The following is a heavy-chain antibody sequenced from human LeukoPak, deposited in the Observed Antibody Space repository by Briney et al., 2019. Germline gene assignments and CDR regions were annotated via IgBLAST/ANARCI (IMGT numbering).Heavy chain of an antibody. CDR1: GFTFRNYD. J-gene: IGHJ4*02. V-gene: IGHV3-33*01. Sequence: GRSLRLSCAASGFTFRNYDMHWVHQAPGRGLEGVAVIWYDGSNKYYADSVKGRFTISRDNSKNTLYRQMNSLRAEDTAVYYCASYSSSSIADYWGQGTLVTVSS. CDR3: ASYSSSSIADY. CDR2: IWYDGSNK. D-gene: IGHD6-6*01.